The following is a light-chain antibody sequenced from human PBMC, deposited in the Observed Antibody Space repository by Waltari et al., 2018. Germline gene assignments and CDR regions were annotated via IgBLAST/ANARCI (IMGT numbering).Light chain of an antibody. CDR3: STWDDSLSAWV. J-gene: IGLJ3*02. Sequence: SVLIQPPSASGTPGQRVTISCSGSSSHIGSTYLCWYQQLPGAAPKLLLFRDNRRPSGVPDRFSASKFGTSASLAISGLRSEDEADYVCSTWDDSLSAWVFGGGTKLTVL. CDR1: SSHIGSTY. CDR2: RDN. V-gene: IGLV1-47*01.